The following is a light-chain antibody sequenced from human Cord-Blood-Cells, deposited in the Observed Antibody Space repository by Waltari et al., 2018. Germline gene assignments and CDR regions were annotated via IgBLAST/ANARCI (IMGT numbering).Light chain of an antibody. J-gene: IGLJ1*01. Sequence: QSALTQPASVSGSPGQSFTISFTGTSSDVGSSNLFSWYQQHPGKAPKLMIYEGSKRPSGVSKRFSASKSGNTASLTISGLQAEDEADYYCCSYAGSSTYVFGTGTKVTVL. CDR3: CSYAGSSTYV. CDR1: SSDVGSSNL. CDR2: EGS. V-gene: IGLV2-23*01.